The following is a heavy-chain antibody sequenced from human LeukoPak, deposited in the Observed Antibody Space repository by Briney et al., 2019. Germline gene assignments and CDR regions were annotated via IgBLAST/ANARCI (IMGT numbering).Heavy chain of an antibody. D-gene: IGHD5-24*01. J-gene: IGHJ4*02. CDR2: ISGSGGST. Sequence: GGSLSLSCAASGFTSSSYAMSWVRQAPGKGLEWVSAISGSGGSTYYADSVKGRFTISRDNSKNTLHLQMNSLRAEDTAVYYCAKGRRDGYKGTFDYWGQGTLVTVSS. V-gene: IGHV3-23*01. CDR3: AKGRRDGYKGTFDY. CDR1: GFTSSSYA.